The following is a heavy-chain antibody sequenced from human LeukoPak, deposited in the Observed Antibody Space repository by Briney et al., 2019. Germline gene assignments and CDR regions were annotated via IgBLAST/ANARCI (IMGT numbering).Heavy chain of an antibody. J-gene: IGHJ3*02. Sequence: PSETLSLTCAVYGGSFSGYYWSWIRQPPGKGLEWIGEINHSGSTNYNPSLKSRVTMSVDTSRNQFSLKLSSVTAADTAVYYCARERRQSRAFDIWGQGTMVTVSS. CDR2: INHSGST. CDR1: GGSFSGYY. V-gene: IGHV4-34*01. CDR3: ARERRQSRAFDI. D-gene: IGHD6-19*01.